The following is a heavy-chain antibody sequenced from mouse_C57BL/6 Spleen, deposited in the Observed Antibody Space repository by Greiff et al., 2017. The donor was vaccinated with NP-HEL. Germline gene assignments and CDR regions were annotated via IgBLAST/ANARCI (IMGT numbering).Heavy chain of an antibody. J-gene: IGHJ4*01. V-gene: IGHV1-80*01. CDR1: GYAFSSYW. CDR3: ARRILQTAMDY. CDR2: IYPGDGDT. Sequence: QVQLQQSGAELVKPGASVKISCKASGYAFSSYWMNWVKQRPGKGLEWIGQIYPGDGDTNYNGKFKGKATLTADKSSSTAYMQLSSLTSEDSAVYFCARRILQTAMDYWGQGTSVTVSS.